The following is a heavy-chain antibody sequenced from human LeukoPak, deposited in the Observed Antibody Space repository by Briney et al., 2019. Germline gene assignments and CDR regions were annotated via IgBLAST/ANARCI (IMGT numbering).Heavy chain of an antibody. V-gene: IGHV4-34*01. CDR1: GGSFTDYP. CDR2: IKHGGGT. D-gene: IGHD4/OR15-4a*01. Sequence: SETLSLTCAIYGGSFTDYPWTWVRQPPGKGLEWIGQIKHGGGTKYNPSLNRRATMSLNTSKNQFSLKMTSVTAADAATYSCGGGAPGYWGQGTLVTASS. CDR3: GGGAPGY. J-gene: IGHJ4*02.